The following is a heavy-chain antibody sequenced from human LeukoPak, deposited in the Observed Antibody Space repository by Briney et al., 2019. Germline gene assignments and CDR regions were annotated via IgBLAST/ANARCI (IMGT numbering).Heavy chain of an antibody. CDR2: ISGSGVST. D-gene: IGHD2-2*01. J-gene: IGHJ4*02. CDR3: AKDCSSTSCPTSDY. Sequence: GGSLRLSCAASGFTFSSYAMSWVRQAPGKGLEWVSAISGSGVSTYYADSVKGRFTISRDNSKNTLYLQMNSLRAEDTAVYYCAKDCSSTSCPTSDYWGQGTPVTVSS. CDR1: GFTFSSYA. V-gene: IGHV3-23*01.